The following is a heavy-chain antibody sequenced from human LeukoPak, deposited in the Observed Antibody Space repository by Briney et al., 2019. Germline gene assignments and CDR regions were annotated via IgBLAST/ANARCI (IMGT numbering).Heavy chain of an antibody. Sequence: ASVKVSCKASGGTFSSYAISWVRQAPGQGLEWMGWINPNSGGTNYAQKFQGRVTMTRDTSISTAYMELSRLRSDDTAVYYCARDPYCTNGVCLVKDNWFDPWGQGTLVTVSS. CDR2: INPNSGGT. V-gene: IGHV1-2*02. CDR1: GGTFSSYA. J-gene: IGHJ5*02. CDR3: ARDPYCTNGVCLVKDNWFDP. D-gene: IGHD2-8*01.